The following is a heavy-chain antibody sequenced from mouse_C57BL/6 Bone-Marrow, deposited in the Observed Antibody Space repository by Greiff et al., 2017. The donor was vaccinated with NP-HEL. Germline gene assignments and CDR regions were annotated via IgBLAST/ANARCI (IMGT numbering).Heavy chain of an antibody. Sequence: VQLQQSGPELVKPGASVKISCKASGYSFTSYYIHWVKQRPGQGLEWIGWIYPGSGNTKYNEKFKGKATLTADTSSSTAYMQLSSLTSEDSAVYYCLTTVVDYFDYWGQGTTLTVSS. J-gene: IGHJ2*01. D-gene: IGHD1-1*01. V-gene: IGHV1-66*01. CDR1: GYSFTSYY. CDR2: IYPGSGNT. CDR3: LTTVVDYFDY.